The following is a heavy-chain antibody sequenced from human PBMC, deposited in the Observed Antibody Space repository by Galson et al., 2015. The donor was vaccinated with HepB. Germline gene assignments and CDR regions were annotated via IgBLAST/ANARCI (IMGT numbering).Heavy chain of an antibody. V-gene: IGHV1-3*01. CDR3: ARGTGYHLYY. CDR1: GYPFISYS. J-gene: IGHJ4*02. CDR2: MNAGEGDT. Sequence: SVKVSCKASGYPFISYSIHWVRQAPGQRPEWMGWMNAGEGDTKLSQKFQGRVTITRDTSASTSYMELSSLTSEDTAVYYCARGTGYHLYYWGQGTLVTVSS. D-gene: IGHD3-9*01.